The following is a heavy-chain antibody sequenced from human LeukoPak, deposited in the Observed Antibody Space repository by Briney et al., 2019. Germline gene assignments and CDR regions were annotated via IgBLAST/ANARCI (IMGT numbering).Heavy chain of an antibody. CDR3: TADGYGDSFDY. CDR1: GFTFSSYS. Sequence: GGSLRLSCAASGFTFSSYSMIWVRQAPGKGLEWVGRIKSKTDGGTTDYAAPVKGRFTISRDDSKNTLYLQMNSLKTEDTAVYYCTADGYGDSFDYWGQGALVTVSS. CDR2: IKSKTDGGTT. V-gene: IGHV3-15*01. J-gene: IGHJ4*02. D-gene: IGHD4-17*01.